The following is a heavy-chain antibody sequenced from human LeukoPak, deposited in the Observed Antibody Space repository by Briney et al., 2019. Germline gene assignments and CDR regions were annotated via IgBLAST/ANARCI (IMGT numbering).Heavy chain of an antibody. V-gene: IGHV3-21*01. CDR3: ARAMEYYDSSGNFDY. CDR1: GISFNNYW. CDR2: ISSSSSYI. D-gene: IGHD3-22*01. J-gene: IGHJ4*02. Sequence: PGGSLRLSCAASGISFNNYWMHWVRQAPGKGLEWVSSISSSSSYIYYADSVKGRFTISRDNAKNSLYLQMNSLRAEDTAVYYCARAMEYYDSSGNFDYWGQGTLVTVSS.